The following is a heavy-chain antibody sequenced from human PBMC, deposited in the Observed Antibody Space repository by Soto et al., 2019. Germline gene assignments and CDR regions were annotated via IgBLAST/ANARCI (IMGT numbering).Heavy chain of an antibody. CDR3: ARHGLGSYDLWHDSTYGTDV. D-gene: IGHD3-3*01. J-gene: IGHJ6*02. Sequence: WGSLRLSCAASGFTFSDYYMSWIRQAPGKGLEWVSYISSSGSTRYYADSVKGRFTISRDNAKNSLYLQMNSLRADDRGVYHCARHGLGSYDLWHDSTYGTDVWVPGTTATVLL. CDR2: ISSSGSTR. CDR1: GFTFSDYY. V-gene: IGHV3-11*01.